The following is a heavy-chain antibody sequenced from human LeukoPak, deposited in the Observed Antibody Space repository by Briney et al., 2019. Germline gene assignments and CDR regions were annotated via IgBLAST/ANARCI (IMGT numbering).Heavy chain of an antibody. CDR3: ARYIAAAGRYFDY. D-gene: IGHD6-13*01. J-gene: IGHJ4*02. Sequence: GGSLRLSCAASGFTVSSNYMSWVRQAPGKGLEWVSVIYSGGSTYYADSVKGRFTISRDNSKNTLYLQMNSLRAEDTAVYYCARYIAAAGRYFDYWGQGTPVTVSS. V-gene: IGHV3-66*02. CDR2: IYSGGST. CDR1: GFTVSSNY.